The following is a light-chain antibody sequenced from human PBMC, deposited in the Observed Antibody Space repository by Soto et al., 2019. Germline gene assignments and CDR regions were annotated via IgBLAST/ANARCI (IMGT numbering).Light chain of an antibody. CDR1: QTISGNY. CDR3: QQYNNWPWT. V-gene: IGKV3D-7*01. J-gene: IGKJ1*01. CDR2: GAS. Sequence: PGESVTLSCRTSQTISGNYLSWYQRRPGQAPRLLIFGASIRATDIPARFSGSGSGRDFTLAITSLEPEDFAVYYCQQYNNWPWTFGQGTKVEIK.